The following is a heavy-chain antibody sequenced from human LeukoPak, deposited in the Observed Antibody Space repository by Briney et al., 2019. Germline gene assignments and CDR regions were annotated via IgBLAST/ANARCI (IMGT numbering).Heavy chain of an antibody. Sequence: GGSLRLSCAASGFAFRNYAINWVRQAPGKGLEWVSGISGRGGSTYYADSVRGRFTISRDNSKNTLYLQMNSLRAEDTAVYYCAKAEYYDILTGYPEGLDNDAFDIWGQGTMVTVSS. CDR3: AKAEYYDILTGYPEGLDNDAFDI. CDR2: ISGRGGST. CDR1: GFAFRNYA. V-gene: IGHV3-23*01. J-gene: IGHJ3*02. D-gene: IGHD3-9*01.